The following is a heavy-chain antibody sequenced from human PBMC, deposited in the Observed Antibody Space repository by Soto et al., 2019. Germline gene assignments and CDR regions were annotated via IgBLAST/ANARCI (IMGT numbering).Heavy chain of an antibody. CDR3: AKHEGYCSTTTCSNFEY. CDR1: GFTFTSYW. J-gene: IGHJ4*01. D-gene: IGHD2-2*01. Sequence: PGESLQISCKGSGFTFTSYWIACVRQMPGKGLEWIGIIYPGDSDSSYSPSFQGQVTISADKSINTAYLHWSSLKASDTAIYYCAKHEGYCSTTTCSNFEYWGQGTLVTVSS. V-gene: IGHV5-51*01. CDR2: IYPGDSDS.